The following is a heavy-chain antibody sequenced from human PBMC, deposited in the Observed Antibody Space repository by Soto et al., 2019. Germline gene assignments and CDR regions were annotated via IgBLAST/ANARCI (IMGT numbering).Heavy chain of an antibody. D-gene: IGHD6-19*01. CDR3: ARDKQWLALDY. Sequence: GGSLRLSCAASGFTFSSYSMNWVRQAPGKGLEWVSSISSSGSYIYYADSVKGRFTISRDNAKNSLYLQMNSLRAEDTAVYYCARDKQWLALDYWGQGTLVTVSS. CDR2: ISSSGSYI. CDR1: GFTFSSYS. V-gene: IGHV3-21*01. J-gene: IGHJ4*02.